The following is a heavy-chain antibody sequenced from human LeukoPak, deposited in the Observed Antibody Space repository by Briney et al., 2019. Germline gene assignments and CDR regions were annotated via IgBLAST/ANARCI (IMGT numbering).Heavy chain of an antibody. Sequence: GGSLRLSCTASGFTFNDYFMNWIRQTPGKGLEWVSYISSAGTFTSYAESVKGRFTISRDNAKFSLHLQMNSLRAEDTAVYYCARSSIAATGNFQYWGQGTLDTVSS. CDR3: ARSSIAATGNFQY. CDR2: ISSAGTFT. V-gene: IGHV3-11*06. J-gene: IGHJ4*02. D-gene: IGHD6-13*01. CDR1: GFTFNDYF.